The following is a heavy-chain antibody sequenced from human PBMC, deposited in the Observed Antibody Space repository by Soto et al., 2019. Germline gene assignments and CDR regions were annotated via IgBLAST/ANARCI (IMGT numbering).Heavy chain of an antibody. CDR1: GFSFSINA. D-gene: IGHD3-16*01. CDR2: IRGSGDST. J-gene: IGHJ4*02. V-gene: IGHV3-23*01. CDR3: ARSFGGVLIDFDY. Sequence: GGSLRLSCAASGFSFSINAMSWVRQAPGKGLEWVSAIRGSGDSTYYADSAKGRFTISRDNSKNTLFLQMNSLRAEDTAVYYCARSFGGVLIDFDYWGQGTLVTVSS.